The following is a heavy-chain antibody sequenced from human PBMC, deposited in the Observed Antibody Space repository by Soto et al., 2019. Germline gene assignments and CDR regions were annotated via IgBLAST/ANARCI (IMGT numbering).Heavy chain of an antibody. CDR2: FDPEDGET. D-gene: IGHD3-10*01. Sequence: SSVKVSCKVSGYTLTELSMHWVRQAPGKGLEWMGGFDPEDGETIYAQKFQGRVTMTEDTSTDTAYMELSSLRSEDTAVYYCATYLWMGRGAHYYGMDVWGQGTTVTVSS. CDR1: GYTLTELS. V-gene: IGHV1-24*01. CDR3: ATYLWMGRGAHYYGMDV. J-gene: IGHJ6*02.